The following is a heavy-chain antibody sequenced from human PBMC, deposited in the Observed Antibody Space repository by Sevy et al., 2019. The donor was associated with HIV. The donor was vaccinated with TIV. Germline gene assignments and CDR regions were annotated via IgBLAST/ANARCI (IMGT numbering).Heavy chain of an antibody. V-gene: IGHV3-21*01. CDR2: ISSSSSYI. CDR1: GFTFSSYS. D-gene: IGHD1-26*01. J-gene: IGHJ4*02. CDR3: AREPERATDQFDY. Sequence: GGSLRLSCAASGFTFSSYSMNWVRQAPGKGLEWVSSISSSSSYIYYADSVKGRFTISRDNAKNSLYLQMNSLRAEDTAVYYCAREPERATDQFDYWGQGTLVTVSS.